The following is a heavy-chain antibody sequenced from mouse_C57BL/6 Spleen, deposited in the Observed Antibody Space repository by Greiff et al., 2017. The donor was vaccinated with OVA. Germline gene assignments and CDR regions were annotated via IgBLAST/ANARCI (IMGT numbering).Heavy chain of an antibody. V-gene: IGHV1-5*01. CDR3: TSYSNYVGDAMDY. CDR1: GYTFTSYW. D-gene: IGHD2-5*01. CDR2: IYPGNSDT. Sequence: VQLKQSGTVLARPGASVKMSCKTSGYTFTSYWMHWVKQRPGQGLEWIGAIYPGNSDTSYNQKFKGKAKLTAVTSASTAYMELSSLTNEDSAVYYCTSYSNYVGDAMDYWGQGTSVTVSS. J-gene: IGHJ4*01.